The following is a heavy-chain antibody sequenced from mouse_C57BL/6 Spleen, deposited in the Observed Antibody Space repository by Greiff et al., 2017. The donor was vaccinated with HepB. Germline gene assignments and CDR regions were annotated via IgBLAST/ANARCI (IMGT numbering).Heavy chain of an antibody. D-gene: IGHD2-4*01. V-gene: IGHV1-22*01. Sequence: VQLQQSGPELVKPGASVKMSCKASGYTFTDYNMHWVKQSHGKSLEWIGYINPNNGGTSYNQKFKGKATLTVNKSSSTSYMELRSLTSEDSAVYYCAPYDYDVGFAYWGQGTLVTVSA. CDR2: INPNNGGT. CDR1: GYTFTDYN. CDR3: APYDYDVGFAY. J-gene: IGHJ3*01.